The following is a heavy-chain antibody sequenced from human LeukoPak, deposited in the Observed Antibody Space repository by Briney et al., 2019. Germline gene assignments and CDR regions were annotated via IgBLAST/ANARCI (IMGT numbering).Heavy chain of an antibody. D-gene: IGHD2-15*01. J-gene: IGHJ6*02. CDR3: ARGVVVAAPRYYYYGMDV. CDR1: GGSFSGYY. V-gene: IGHV4-34*01. CDR2: INHGGST. Sequence: PSETLSLTCAVYGGSFSGYYWSWIRQPPGKGLEWIGEINHGGSTNYNPSLKSRVTISVDTSKNQFSLKLSSVTAADTAVYYCARGVVVAAPRYYYYGMDVWGQGTTVTVSS.